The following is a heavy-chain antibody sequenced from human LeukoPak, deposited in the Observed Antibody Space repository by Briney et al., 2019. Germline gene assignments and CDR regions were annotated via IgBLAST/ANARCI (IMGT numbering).Heavy chain of an antibody. D-gene: IGHD3-22*01. Sequence: SESLSLTCAVSGGSISSYYWSWIRQPPGKGLEWIGNIYDSGSTNYNPPLKSRVTISVDTSKNQCSLKLSSVTAADTAVYYCARQSISGSSLSYFDYWGQGTLVNVSS. V-gene: IGHV4-59*01. J-gene: IGHJ4*02. CDR2: IYDSGST. CDR3: ARQSISGSSLSYFDY. CDR1: GGSISSYY.